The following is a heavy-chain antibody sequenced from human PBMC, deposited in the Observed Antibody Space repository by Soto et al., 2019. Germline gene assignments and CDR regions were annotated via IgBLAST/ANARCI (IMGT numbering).Heavy chain of an antibody. CDR2: INLTGGGT. Sequence: SVKVSCEASEYSFGDYYLHWLRQAPGQGLEWMGWINLTGGGTNYARTFQGRVTMTSDKSITTVYMKLSSLRSDDTAVYYCVRDAPSQQSIFARGGQGTLVTVSS. J-gene: IGHJ4*02. CDR1: EYSFGDYY. D-gene: IGHD3-3*01. V-gene: IGHV1-2*02. CDR3: VRDAPSQQSIFAR.